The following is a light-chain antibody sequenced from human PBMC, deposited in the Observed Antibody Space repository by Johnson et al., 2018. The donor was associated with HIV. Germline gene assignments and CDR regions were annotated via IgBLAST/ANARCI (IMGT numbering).Light chain of an antibody. CDR2: DNN. J-gene: IGLJ1*01. CDR1: SSNIGNNY. CDR3: GTWNTRMSAGHV. V-gene: IGLV1-51*01. Sequence: QSVLTQPPSVSAAPGQKVTISCSGSSSNIGNNYVSWYQQLPGTAPKLLIYDNNKRPSGIPDRFSGSKSGTSVTLGITGLQTGDEADYYCGTWNTRMSAGHVFGTGTKVTAL.